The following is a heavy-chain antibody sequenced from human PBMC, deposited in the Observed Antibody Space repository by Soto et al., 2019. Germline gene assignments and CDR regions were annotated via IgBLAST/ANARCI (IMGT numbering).Heavy chain of an antibody. CDR3: VHLRNFHSNSPYHYCYYDMDV. CDR1: GFSLSISGVG. D-gene: IGHD6-6*01. J-gene: IGHJ6*02. Sequence: QITLKESGPTLVKPTQTLTLTCTFSGFSLSISGVGVGWIRQPPGKALEWLALIYWNDDKHYSPSLKSRLTLNKETSRNQVVLTMTNMDPVDTATYYCVHLRNFHSNSPYHYCYYDMDVWDQGTTVTVSS. V-gene: IGHV2-5*01. CDR2: IYWNDDK.